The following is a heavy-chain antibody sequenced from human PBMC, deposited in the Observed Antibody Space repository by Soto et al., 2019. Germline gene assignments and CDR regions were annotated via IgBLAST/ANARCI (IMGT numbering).Heavy chain of an antibody. CDR1: GDSMTSPPYY. CDR3: ARHDDCFDP. Sequence: SEPLSLTCNVSGDSMTSPPYYWGWIRQHPGKGLEWIGTVYYSGATYYNPSLRGRLTVSADTSKNYFSLRLTSVTAAASAVYYCARHDDCFDPWGQGILVTVSS. J-gene: IGHJ5*02. CDR2: VYYSGAT. V-gene: IGHV4-39*01.